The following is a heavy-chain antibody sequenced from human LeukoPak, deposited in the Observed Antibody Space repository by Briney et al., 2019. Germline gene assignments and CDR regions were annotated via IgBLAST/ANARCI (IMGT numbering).Heavy chain of an antibody. CDR3: ARGYCSGGTCYLVENWFDP. Sequence: ASVKVSCKASGYTFTGYYMYWVRQAPGQGLEWMGRINPNSGGTDYAQNFQGRVTMTRDTSISTAYMELSRLRSDDTAVYYCARGYCSGGTCYLVENWFDPWSQGTLVTVSS. CDR2: INPNSGGT. J-gene: IGHJ5*02. CDR1: GYTFTGYY. V-gene: IGHV1-2*06. D-gene: IGHD2-15*01.